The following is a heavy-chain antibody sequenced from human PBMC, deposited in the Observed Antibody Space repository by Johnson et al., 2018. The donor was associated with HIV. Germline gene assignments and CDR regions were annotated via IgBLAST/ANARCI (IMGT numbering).Heavy chain of an antibody. Sequence: VQVVESGGGVVQPGRSLRLSCAASGFTFSSYAMHWVRQAPGKGLEWVAVISYDGSNKYYADSVKGRFTISRDNSKNTLYLQMHSLRAEDTAVYYCARLRGALDIWGQGTMVTVSS. CDR1: GFTFSSYA. CDR2: ISYDGSNK. V-gene: IGHV3-30*04. CDR3: ARLRGALDI. J-gene: IGHJ3*02.